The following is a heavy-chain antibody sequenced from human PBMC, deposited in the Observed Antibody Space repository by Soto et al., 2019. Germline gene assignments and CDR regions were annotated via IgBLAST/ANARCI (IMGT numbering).Heavy chain of an antibody. CDR3: ARSRSRASGDLDY. Sequence: GGSLRLSCAASGFTFSSYAMHWVRQAPGKGLEWVAVISYDGSNKYYADSVKGRFTISRDNSKNTLYLQMNSLRAEDTAVYYCARSRSRASGDLDYWGQGTLVTVSS. CDR1: GFTFSSYA. J-gene: IGHJ4*02. CDR2: ISYDGSNK. D-gene: IGHD3-10*01. V-gene: IGHV3-30-3*01.